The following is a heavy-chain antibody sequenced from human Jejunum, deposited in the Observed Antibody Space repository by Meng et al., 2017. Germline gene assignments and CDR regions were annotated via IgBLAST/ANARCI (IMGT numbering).Heavy chain of an antibody. D-gene: IGHD6-19*01. CDR3: ARDWVAVTD. CDR2: IGASGGNT. J-gene: IGHJ4*02. Sequence: ELQLVESGGGLVQPGVSLRLFCLASGFTFTRYAMIWVRQATGKGLEWVSVIGASGGNTYYADSVKDRLTISRDNSKNTLYLQMNSLRAEDTAVYYCARDWVAVTDWGQGTLVTVSS. V-gene: IGHV3-23*04. CDR1: GFTFTRYA.